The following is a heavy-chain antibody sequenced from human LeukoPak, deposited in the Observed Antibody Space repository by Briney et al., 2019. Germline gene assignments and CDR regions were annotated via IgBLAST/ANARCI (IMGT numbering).Heavy chain of an antibody. CDR2: INHSGST. D-gene: IGHD3-22*01. V-gene: IGHV4-34*01. J-gene: IGHJ4*02. Sequence: PSETLSLTCAVYGGFFSGYYWSWIRQPPGKGLEWIGEINHSGSTNYNPSLKSRVTISVDTSKNQFSLKLSSVTAADTAVYYCARGHPPTYTYYYDSSGYRAHDYWGQGTLVTVSS. CDR1: GGFFSGYY. CDR3: ARGHPPTYTYYYDSSGYRAHDY.